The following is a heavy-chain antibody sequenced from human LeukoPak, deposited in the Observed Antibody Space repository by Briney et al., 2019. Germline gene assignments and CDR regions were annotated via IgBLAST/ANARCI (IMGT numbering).Heavy chain of an antibody. CDR2: INHSGST. CDR1: GGSFSGYY. V-gene: IGHV4-34*01. D-gene: IGHD2-2*02. CDR3: ARDTYDAFDI. Sequence: ASETLSLTCAVYGGSFSGYYWSWIRQPPGKGLEWIGEINHSGSTNYNPSLKGRVTISVDTSKNQFPLKLSSVTAADTAVYYCARDTYDAFDIWGQGTMVTVSS. J-gene: IGHJ3*02.